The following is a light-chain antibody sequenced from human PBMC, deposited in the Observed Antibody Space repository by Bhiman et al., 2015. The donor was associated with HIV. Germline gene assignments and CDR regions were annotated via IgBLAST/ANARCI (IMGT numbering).Light chain of an antibody. V-gene: IGLV3-1*01. CDR3: SSYGGRLWV. Sequence: SYELTQPPSVSVSPGQTASITCSGDKLGDKYACWYQQKPGQSPMLVIYQDTKRPSGIPDRFSGSKSGNTASLTVSGLQAEDEADYYCSSYGGRLWVYGGGTKLTVL. CDR1: KLGDKY. J-gene: IGLJ3*02. CDR2: QDT.